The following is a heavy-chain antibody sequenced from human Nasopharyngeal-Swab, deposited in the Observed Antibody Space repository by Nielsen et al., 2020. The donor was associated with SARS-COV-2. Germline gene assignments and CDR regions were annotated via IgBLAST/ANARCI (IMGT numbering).Heavy chain of an antibody. J-gene: IGHJ4*02. Sequence: WIRQPPGKGLEWIGYIYYSGSTHYNPSLKSRVTISVDTSKNQFSLKLSSVTAADTAVYYCARVGGGSYYFDYWGQGTLVTVSS. V-gene: IGHV4-31*02. CDR3: ARVGGGSYYFDY. CDR2: IYYSGST. D-gene: IGHD1-26*01.